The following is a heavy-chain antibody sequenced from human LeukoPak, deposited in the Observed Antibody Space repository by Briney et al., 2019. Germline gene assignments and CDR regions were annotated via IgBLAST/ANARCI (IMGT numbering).Heavy chain of an antibody. Sequence: ASVKVSCKASGYTFTSYGISWVRQAPGQGLEWMGWISAYNGNTNYAQKLQGRVTMTTDTSTGTAYMELRSLRSDDTAVYYCARERTDLPGIAAAGAPYFDYWGQGTLVTVSS. CDR1: GYTFTSYG. J-gene: IGHJ4*02. D-gene: IGHD6-13*01. CDR2: ISAYNGNT. V-gene: IGHV1-18*01. CDR3: ARERTDLPGIAAAGAPYFDY.